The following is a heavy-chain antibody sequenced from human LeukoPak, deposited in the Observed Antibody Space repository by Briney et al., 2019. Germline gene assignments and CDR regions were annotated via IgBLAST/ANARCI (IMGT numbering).Heavy chain of an antibody. V-gene: IGHV1-18*01. J-gene: IGHJ4*02. D-gene: IGHD6-19*01. CDR3: ARVTRYSSGWYGLDY. CDR1: GYTFTSYG. Sequence: ASVKVSCKASGYTFTSYGISWVRQAPGQGLEWMGWISAYNGNTNYAQKLQGRVTMTTDTSTSTAYMELRSLRSDDTAVYYCARVTRYSSGWYGLDYWGQGTLVTVSS. CDR2: ISAYNGNT.